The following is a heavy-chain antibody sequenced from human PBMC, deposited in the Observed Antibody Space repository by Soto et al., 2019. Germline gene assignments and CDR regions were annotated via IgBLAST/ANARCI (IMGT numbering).Heavy chain of an antibody. CDR3: ARRTGVPDCDWLAPLDV. V-gene: IGHV3-64*01. D-gene: IGHD3-9*01. CDR1: GFTFSSYA. J-gene: IGHJ6*04. Sequence: EVQLVESGGGLVQPGGSLRLSCAASGFTFSSYAMHWVRQAPGKGLEYVSAISSNGGSTYYANSVKGRFTISRDNSKNTLYLQMGSLRAEDMAVYYCARRTGVPDCDWLAPLDVWGKGTTVTVSS. CDR2: ISSNGGST.